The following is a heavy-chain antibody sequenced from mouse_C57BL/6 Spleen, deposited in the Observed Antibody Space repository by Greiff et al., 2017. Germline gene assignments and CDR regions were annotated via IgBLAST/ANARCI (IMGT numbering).Heavy chain of an antibody. V-gene: IGHV1-18*01. CDR2: INPNNGGT. J-gene: IGHJ4*01. Sequence: EVQLQQSGPELVKPGASVKIPCKASGYTFTDYNMDWVKQSHGKSLEWIGDINPNNGGTIYNQKFKGKATLTVDKSSSTAYMELRSLTSEDTAVYYCARSPFITSRGLYAMDYWGQGTSVTVSS. CDR1: GYTFTDYN. D-gene: IGHD1-1*01. CDR3: ARSPFITSRGLYAMDY.